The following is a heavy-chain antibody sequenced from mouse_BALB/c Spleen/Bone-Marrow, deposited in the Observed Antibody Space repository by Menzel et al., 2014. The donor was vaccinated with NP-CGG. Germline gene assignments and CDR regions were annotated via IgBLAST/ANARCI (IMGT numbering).Heavy chain of an antibody. CDR2: IRNKANGYTT. J-gene: IGHJ2*01. Sequence: EVKLVESGGGLVQPGGSLRLSCAPSGFTFTDYYMNWVRQPPGKALEWLGFIRNKANGYTTEYSASVEGRFTISRDNSQSILYLQMNTLRAEDSATYYCARDSRSTVSHFDYWGQGTTLTVSS. D-gene: IGHD1-1*01. V-gene: IGHV7-3*02. CDR1: GFTFTDYY. CDR3: ARDSRSTVSHFDY.